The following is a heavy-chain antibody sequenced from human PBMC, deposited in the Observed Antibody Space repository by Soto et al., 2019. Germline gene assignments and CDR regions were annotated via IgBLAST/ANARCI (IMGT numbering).Heavy chain of an antibody. Sequence: PGGSLRLSCSVSGFTFRGYAMQWVRQAPGRGLAYVSVISSNGALTYYTYSVKGRFTMSRDNSKNTVSLQMTSLRAEDTAVYYCLPRCYRYLGYWGLGTLVTVSS. CDR2: ISSNGALT. J-gene: IGHJ4*02. CDR3: LPRCYRYLGY. V-gene: IGHV3-64D*06. CDR1: GFTFRGYA. D-gene: IGHD2-8*01.